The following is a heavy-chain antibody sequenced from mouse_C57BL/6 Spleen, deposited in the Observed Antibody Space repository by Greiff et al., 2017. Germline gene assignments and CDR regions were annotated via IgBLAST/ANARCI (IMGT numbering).Heavy chain of an antibody. CDR1: GFTFSCYG. CDR2: ISSGGSYT. D-gene: IGHD2-1*01. V-gene: IGHV5-6*02. CDR3: ARGGGNSFAY. Sequence: DVMLVESGGDLVKPGGSLKLSCAASGFTFSCYGMSWVRQTPAKRLEWVATISSGGSYTYYPDSVKGRFTISRDNAKHTLYLQKSSLKTEDTAMYYCARGGGNSFAYWGQGTLVTVSA. J-gene: IGHJ3*01.